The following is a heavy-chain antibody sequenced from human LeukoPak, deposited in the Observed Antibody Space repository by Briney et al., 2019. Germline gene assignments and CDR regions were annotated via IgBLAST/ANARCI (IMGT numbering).Heavy chain of an antibody. CDR1: GFTFSNYW. CDR3: VRDGGVSGYYLLDP. J-gene: IGHJ5*02. Sequence: GGSLRLSCAASGFTFSNYWMTWVRQAPGKGLEWVAHINQDGSEEHYMDSAKARFTISRDNAKNSLSLQMNSLRAEDTAVYYCVRDGGVSGYYLLDPWGQGTLVTVPS. CDR2: INQDGSEE. V-gene: IGHV3-7*01. D-gene: IGHD5-12*01.